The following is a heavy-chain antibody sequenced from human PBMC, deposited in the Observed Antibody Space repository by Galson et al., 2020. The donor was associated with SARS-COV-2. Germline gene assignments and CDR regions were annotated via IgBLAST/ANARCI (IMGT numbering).Heavy chain of an antibody. CDR3: ARDLGGYCSSTSCPGPIDL. J-gene: IGHJ5*02. Sequence: SQTLSPTCGISGDSVSTNSAAWNWIRQSPSRGLEWLGRTYYRSKWNHDYALSLRSRITINPDTSKNQVSLHLNSVTPEDTAVYYCARDLGGYCSSTSCPGPIDLWGQGTLVTVSS. CDR2: TYYRSKWNH. V-gene: IGHV6-1*01. CDR1: GDSVSTNSAA. D-gene: IGHD2-2*01.